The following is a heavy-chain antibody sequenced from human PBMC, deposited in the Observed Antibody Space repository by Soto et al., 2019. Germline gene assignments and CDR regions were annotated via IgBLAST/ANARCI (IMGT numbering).Heavy chain of an antibody. J-gene: IGHJ4*02. CDR2: ISSSGSTV. CDR3: AREGSYDTMDY. D-gene: IGHD3-22*01. Sequence: GGSLRLSCAASGFAFSSYSMNWVRQAPGKGLEWVSYISSSGSTVYHADSVEGRLTISRDNAKNSLFLQMNSLRAEDTALYYCAREGSYDTMDYWGLGTLVTVSS. V-gene: IGHV3-48*04. CDR1: GFAFSSYS.